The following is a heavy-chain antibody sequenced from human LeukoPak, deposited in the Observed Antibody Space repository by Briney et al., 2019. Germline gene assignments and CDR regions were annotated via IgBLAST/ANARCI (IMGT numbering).Heavy chain of an antibody. Sequence: TGGSLRLSCAASGFTFSSYSMNWVRQAPGKGLEWVSSISSSSSYIYYADSVKGRFTISRDNAKNSLYLQMNSLRGDDTAIYYCARDPRGPTGYDHSGRDTFDYWGQGTLVTVSS. CDR3: ARDPRGPTGYDHSGRDTFDY. CDR2: ISSSSSYI. V-gene: IGHV3-21*01. CDR1: GFTFSSYS. J-gene: IGHJ4*02. D-gene: IGHD3-22*01.